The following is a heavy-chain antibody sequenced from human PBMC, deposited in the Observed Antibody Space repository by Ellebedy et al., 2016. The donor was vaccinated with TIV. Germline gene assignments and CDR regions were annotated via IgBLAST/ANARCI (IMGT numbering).Heavy chain of an antibody. Sequence: SETLSLXXTVSGGSISSSNNYWGWIRQPPGKGLQWIGNIYYSGNTYFNPSLKSRVTISVDTSKKQFSLKLTSVTAADTAVYYCAEGQLARNFAFWGQGSLVTVSS. CDR3: AEGQLARNFAF. CDR1: GGSISSSNNY. CDR2: IYYSGNT. J-gene: IGHJ4*02. D-gene: IGHD1-1*01. V-gene: IGHV4-39*01.